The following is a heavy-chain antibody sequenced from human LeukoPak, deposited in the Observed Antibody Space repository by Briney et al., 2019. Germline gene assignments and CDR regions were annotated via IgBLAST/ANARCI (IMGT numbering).Heavy chain of an antibody. Sequence: SETLSLTCTVSGGSISSGGYYWSWIRQHPGKGLEWIGYIYYSGSTYYNPSLKSRVTISVDTSKNQFSLKLSSVTAADTAVYYCARTGGIAAAASDYWGQGTLVTVSS. CDR2: IYYSGST. J-gene: IGHJ4*02. D-gene: IGHD6-13*01. CDR1: GGSISSGGYY. CDR3: ARTGGIAAAASDY. V-gene: IGHV4-31*03.